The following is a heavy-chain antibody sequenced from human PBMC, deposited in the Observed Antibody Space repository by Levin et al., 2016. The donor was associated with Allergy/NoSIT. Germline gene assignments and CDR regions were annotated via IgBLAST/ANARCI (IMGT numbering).Heavy chain of an antibody. CDR2: ISSNGGST. CDR1: GFTFSSYA. Sequence: GESLKISCSASGFTFSSYAMHWVRQAPGKGLEYVSAISSNGGSTYYADSVKGRFTISRDNSKNTLYLQMSSLRAEDTAVYYCARDPTYYYDSSGYGMDVWGQGTTVTVSS. CDR3: ARDPTYYYDSSGYGMDV. V-gene: IGHV3-64D*06. J-gene: IGHJ6*02. D-gene: IGHD3-22*01.